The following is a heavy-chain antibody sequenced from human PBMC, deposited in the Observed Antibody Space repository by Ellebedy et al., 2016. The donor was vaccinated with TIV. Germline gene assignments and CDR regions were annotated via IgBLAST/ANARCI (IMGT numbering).Heavy chain of an antibody. CDR2: INQDGSEQ. CDR1: GFTFRSYW. D-gene: IGHD4-17*01. V-gene: IGHV3-7*01. J-gene: IGHJ3*01. Sequence: GESLKISCAAPGFTFRSYWMSSVRQAPGKGLEWLANINQDGSEQYFVDSVKGRFTISRDTAKNSLYLQMNGLGADDTAVYYCVTDGSYGDYRSPTHAFEFWGQGTMVTVSS. CDR3: VTDGSYGDYRSPTHAFEF.